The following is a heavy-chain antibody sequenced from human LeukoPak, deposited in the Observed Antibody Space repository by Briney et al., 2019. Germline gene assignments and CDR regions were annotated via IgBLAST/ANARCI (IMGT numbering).Heavy chain of an antibody. J-gene: IGHJ4*02. D-gene: IGHD5-24*01. CDR2: ISAYNGHT. Sequence: GASVKVSCKASGYTFNTYGITWVRQGPGQGLEWMGWISAYNGHTQSAQKVQGRVTITADESTSTAYMELSSLRSEDTAVYYCARDALVEMATTSFDYWGQGTLVTVSS. V-gene: IGHV1-18*01. CDR3: ARDALVEMATTSFDY. CDR1: GYTFNTYG.